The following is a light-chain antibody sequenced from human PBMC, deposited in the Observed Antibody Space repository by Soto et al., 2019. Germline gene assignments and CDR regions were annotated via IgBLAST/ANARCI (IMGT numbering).Light chain of an antibody. V-gene: IGLV2-14*01. CDR1: SSDVGFFNY. J-gene: IGLJ2*01. Sequence: QSALTQPASVSGSPGQSITISCTGTSSDVGFFNYVSWYQHHPGKAPKLMIFEVTNRPSGVSIRFSGSKSGNTASLTISGLQAEDEADYYCSSSTSTTTLLFGGGTKLTVL. CDR2: EVT. CDR3: SSSTSTTTLL.